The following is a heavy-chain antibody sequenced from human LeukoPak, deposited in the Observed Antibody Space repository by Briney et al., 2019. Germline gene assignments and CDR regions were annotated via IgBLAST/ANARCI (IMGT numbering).Heavy chain of an antibody. Sequence: SETLSLTCTVSGGSISSYYWSWIRQPPGKGLQWIGYIYYSGSTIYNPSLKSRVTISVDTSKNQFSLKLSSVTAADTAVYYCARNAPSYIQLWQIYYFDYWGQGTLVTVSS. CDR1: GGSISSYY. D-gene: IGHD5-18*01. CDR3: ARNAPSYIQLWQIYYFDY. CDR2: IYYSGST. J-gene: IGHJ4*02. V-gene: IGHV4-59*12.